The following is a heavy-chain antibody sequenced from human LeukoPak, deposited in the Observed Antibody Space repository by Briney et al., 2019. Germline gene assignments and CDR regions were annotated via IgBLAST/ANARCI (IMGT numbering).Heavy chain of an antibody. CDR2: INHSGST. V-gene: IGHV4-34*01. CDR3: ARAGGSSRSPFDY. CDR1: GGSFSGYY. D-gene: IGHD1-26*01. J-gene: IGHJ4*02. Sequence: SETLSLTCAVYGGSFSGYYWSWIRQPPGKGLEWIGEINHSGSTNYNPSLKSRVTISVDTSKNQFSLKLSSVTAADTAVYYCARAGGSSRSPFDYWGQGTLVTVSS.